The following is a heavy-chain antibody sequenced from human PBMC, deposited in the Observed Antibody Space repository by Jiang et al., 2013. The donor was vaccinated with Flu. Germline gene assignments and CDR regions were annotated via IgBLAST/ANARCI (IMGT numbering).Heavy chain of an antibody. V-gene: IGHV3-23*01. CDR2: ISGSGVNT. D-gene: IGHD6-13*01. Sequence: PGGSLRLSCAASGFTFSTYAMSWVRQAPGKGLEWVSAISGSGVNTYSADSVKGRFTISRDNSKNTLYLQMNSLRAEDTAVYYCAKERGLWHSSSRWYGSDFDYWGQGTLVTVSS. CDR1: GFTFSTYA. CDR3: AKERGLWHSSSRWYGSDFDY. J-gene: IGHJ4*02.